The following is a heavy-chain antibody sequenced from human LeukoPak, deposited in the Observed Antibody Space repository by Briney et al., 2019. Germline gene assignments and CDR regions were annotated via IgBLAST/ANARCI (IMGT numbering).Heavy chain of an antibody. J-gene: IGHJ4*02. D-gene: IGHD1-26*01. CDR1: GFTFSSYA. CDR3: AKGRTLVGGSTRSYDY. V-gene: IGHV3-23*01. CDR2: ISANGGDT. Sequence: GGSLRLSCAASGFTFSSYAMSWVRQAPGKGLEWVSVISANGGDTFYADSVKGRFTISRDNYKNTLYLQMNSLRVEDTAVYYCAKGRTLVGGSTRSYDYWGQGTLVTVSS.